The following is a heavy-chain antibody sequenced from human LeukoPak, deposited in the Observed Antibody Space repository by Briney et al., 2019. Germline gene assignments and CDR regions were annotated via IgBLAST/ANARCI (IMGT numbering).Heavy chain of an antibody. J-gene: IGHJ4*02. V-gene: IGHV4-31*03. Sequence: SETLSLTCSVSGDSINIDNYYWSWIRQHPGKGLEWIGYIYYTGKTYYNPSLKSRITISIDTSKNQFSLMVSSVTAADTAVYYCARDSEALGTGYYLLDYWGQGTLVTVSS. CDR3: ARDSEALGTGYYLLDY. D-gene: IGHD3/OR15-3a*01. CDR1: GDSINIDNYY. CDR2: IYYTGKT.